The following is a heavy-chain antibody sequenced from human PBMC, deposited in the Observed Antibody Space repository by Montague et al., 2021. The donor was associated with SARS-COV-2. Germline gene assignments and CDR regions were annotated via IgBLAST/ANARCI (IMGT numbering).Heavy chain of an antibody. CDR2: ISSSSSYI. J-gene: IGHJ4*02. CDR1: GFTFSSYS. CDR3: ARAIDYGDYGYYFDY. D-gene: IGHD4-17*01. Sequence: SLRLSCAASGFTFSSYSMNWVRQAPGKGLEWVSSISSSSSYIYYADSVKGRLTISRDNAKNSLYLQMNSLRAEDTAVYYCARAIDYGDYGYYFDYWGQGTLVTVSS. V-gene: IGHV3-21*01.